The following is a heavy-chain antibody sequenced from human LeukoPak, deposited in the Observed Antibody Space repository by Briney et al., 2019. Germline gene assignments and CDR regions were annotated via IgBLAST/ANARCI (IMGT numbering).Heavy chain of an antibody. CDR1: GFTFSSYA. J-gene: IGHJ4*02. CDR2: ISGSGGST. CDR3: AKDLRGYSGYDLKDY. Sequence: GGSLRLSCAASGFTFSSYAMSWVRQAPGKGLEWVSAISGSGGSTYYVDSVKSRFTISRDNSKNTLYLQMNSLRAEDTAVYYCAKDLRGYSGYDLKDYWGQGTLVTVSS. V-gene: IGHV3-23*01. D-gene: IGHD5-12*01.